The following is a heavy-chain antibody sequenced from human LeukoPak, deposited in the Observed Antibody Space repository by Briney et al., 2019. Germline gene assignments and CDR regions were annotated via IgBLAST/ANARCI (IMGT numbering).Heavy chain of an antibody. Sequence: SETLSLTCAVYGGSFSGYYWSWIRQPPGKGLEWIGEINHSGSTNYNPSLKSRVTISVDTSKNQFSLKLSSVTAADTAVYHCARAARSTSGFDYWGQGTLVTVSS. J-gene: IGHJ4*02. CDR1: GGSFSGYY. CDR2: INHSGST. CDR3: ARAARSTSGFDY. V-gene: IGHV4-34*01. D-gene: IGHD3-10*01.